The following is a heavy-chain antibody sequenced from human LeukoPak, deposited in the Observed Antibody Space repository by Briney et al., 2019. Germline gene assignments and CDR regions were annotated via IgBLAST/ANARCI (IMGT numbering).Heavy chain of an antibody. Sequence: GGSLRLSCAASGFTFDDYAMHWVRQAPGRGLEWVSLISWEGVSTYYADSVKGRFTISRDNSKNSLYLQMNSLRAEDTALYYCAKAGPEACCGGASHPDVWGQGTTVTVSS. D-gene: IGHD2-21*01. V-gene: IGHV3-43D*03. CDR1: GFTFDDYA. CDR3: AKAGPEACCGGASHPDV. CDR2: ISWEGVST. J-gene: IGHJ6*02.